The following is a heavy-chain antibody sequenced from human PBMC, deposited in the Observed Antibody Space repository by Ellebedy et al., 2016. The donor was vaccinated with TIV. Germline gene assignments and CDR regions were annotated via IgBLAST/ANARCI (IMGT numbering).Heavy chain of an antibody. Sequence: GESLKISCAASGFTFSTYTVNWVRQPPGKGLEWISSISGSTSYIYYADSVKGRFTISRDNAKNSPYLQMNSLRAEDTAVYFCARGDDNSGDYWGQGTLVTVSS. CDR2: ISGSTSYI. D-gene: IGHD1-1*01. CDR3: ARGDDNSGDY. J-gene: IGHJ4*02. V-gene: IGHV3-21*01. CDR1: GFTFSTYT.